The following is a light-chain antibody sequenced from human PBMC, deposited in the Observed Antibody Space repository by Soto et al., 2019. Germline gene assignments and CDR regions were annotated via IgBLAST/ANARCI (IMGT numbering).Light chain of an antibody. V-gene: IGKV3-11*01. CDR3: QQRRYWPIT. Sequence: EVVLTQSPATLSFSPGERATLSCRASQSIDSKLAWYQQRPGQAPRLLIYDASNRATGIPARFSGSGSGTDFTLTIDTLEPEDFAVYYCQQRRYWPITFGQGTRLEI. CDR2: DAS. CDR1: QSIDSK. J-gene: IGKJ5*01.